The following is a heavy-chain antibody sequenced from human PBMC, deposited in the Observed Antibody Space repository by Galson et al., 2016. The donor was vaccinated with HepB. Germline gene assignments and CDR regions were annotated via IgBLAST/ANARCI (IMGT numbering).Heavy chain of an antibody. CDR2: NYYVGNT. J-gene: IGHJ5*02. CDR1: GGSISSSSYY. CDR3: ARHGHSGWYGWFAP. Sequence: ETLSLTCTVSGGSISSSSYYWGWFRQPPGKRLEWIGSNYYVGNTFYNPSLKARVSISVDTSKNQFSLKLTSATVADTAVYYCARHGHSGWYGWFAPWGHGTLVAVST. D-gene: IGHD6-19*01. V-gene: IGHV4-39*01.